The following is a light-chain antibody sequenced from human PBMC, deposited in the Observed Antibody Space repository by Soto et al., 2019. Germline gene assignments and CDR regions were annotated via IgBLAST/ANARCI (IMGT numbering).Light chain of an antibody. CDR2: DAS. J-gene: IGKJ2*01. CDR1: QSMSTH. CDR3: QQYADYPLA. V-gene: IGKV1-5*01. Sequence: DIHMTQSPSTLSASVGDRVTITCRASQSMSTHLAWYQQKPGDAPKLLIYDASTLQSGVPSRFSGSGSGTDFTLTVSSLQPDDFASYYCQQYADYPLAFGQGTKVEIK.